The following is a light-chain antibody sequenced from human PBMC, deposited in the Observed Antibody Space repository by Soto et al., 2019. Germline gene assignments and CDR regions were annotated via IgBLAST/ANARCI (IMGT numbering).Light chain of an antibody. CDR1: QTVSNNY. CDR3: QLFDNSLFT. Sequence: IVLTQSPAILSLSPGDRATLSCRASQTVSNNYLAWYQQRPGQVPRLLIFSGSTRAAGIPDRFSGSGSGTDFTLTISRLEPDDFAVYYCQLFDNSLFTFGPGTKVDI. CDR2: SGS. V-gene: IGKV3-20*01. J-gene: IGKJ3*01.